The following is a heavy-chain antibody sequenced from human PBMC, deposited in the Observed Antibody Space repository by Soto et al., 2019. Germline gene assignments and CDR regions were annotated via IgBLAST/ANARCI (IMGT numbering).Heavy chain of an antibody. Sequence: QVQLVESGGGLVKPGGSLRLSCVVSGGSFSDFYMSWIRKAPGKGLEWVSHISTDSSNTKYGDSVKGRFTVSRDNAKRSLYLQMNSLRVEDTGIYYCATYGMDVWGQGTTVTVSS. V-gene: IGHV3-11*06. CDR1: GGSFSDFY. CDR3: ATYGMDV. J-gene: IGHJ6*02. CDR2: ISTDSSNT.